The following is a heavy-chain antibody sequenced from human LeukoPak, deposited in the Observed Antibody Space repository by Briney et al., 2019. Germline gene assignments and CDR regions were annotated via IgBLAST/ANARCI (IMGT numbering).Heavy chain of an antibody. CDR2: INSDGSST. CDR1: GFTFSNHW. J-gene: IGHJ5*02. V-gene: IGHV3-74*01. CDR3: APNWFDP. Sequence: GGSLRLSCEASGFTFSNHWMHWVRQAPGKGLVWVSRINSDGSSTSYADSVRGRFTISRDNAKNTLYLQMNSLRAEDTAVYYCAPNWFDPWGQGTLVTVSS.